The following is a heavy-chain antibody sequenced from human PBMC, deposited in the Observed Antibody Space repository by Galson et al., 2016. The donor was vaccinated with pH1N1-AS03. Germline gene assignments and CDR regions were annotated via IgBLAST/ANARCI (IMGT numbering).Heavy chain of an antibody. V-gene: IGHV1-69*13. CDR3: ASDRHYDSSGRYFYESEH. J-gene: IGHJ4*02. Sequence: SVKVTCKASGGTFSNYAISWMRQAPGQGLEWMGGIHPIFGTPSHAQKFRGRLTVTADASPSAAYMELSSLTSEDTAIYDCASDRHYDSSGRYFYESEHWGQGTLVIVSS. CDR2: IHPIFGTP. D-gene: IGHD3-22*01. CDR1: GGTFSNYA.